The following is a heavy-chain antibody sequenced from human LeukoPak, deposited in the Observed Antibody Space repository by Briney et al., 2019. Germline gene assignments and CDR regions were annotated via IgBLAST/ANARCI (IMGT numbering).Heavy chain of an antibody. Sequence: PGGSLRLSCAASGFTFSSYWMSWVRQAPGKGLEWVANIKQDGSEKYYVDSVKGRFTISRDNAKNSLYLQMNSLRAEDTAVYYCARESRAFYSNYADPWGQGTLVTVSS. CDR1: GFTFSSYW. CDR2: IKQDGSEK. CDR3: ARESRAFYSNYADP. V-gene: IGHV3-7*01. J-gene: IGHJ5*02. D-gene: IGHD4-11*01.